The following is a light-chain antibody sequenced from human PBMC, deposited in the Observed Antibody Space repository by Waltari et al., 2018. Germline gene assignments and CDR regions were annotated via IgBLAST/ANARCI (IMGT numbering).Light chain of an antibody. CDR2: AAT. CDR3: QQFYNTPYS. J-gene: IGKJ2*03. V-gene: IGKV1-39*01. CDR1: QNIRNF. Sequence: DIQMTQSPSSLSASVGDRVTITCRASQNIRNFLNWYQQKPGKAPRLLIYAATTLQTGVPARFSGSGSETDFTLTISSLQAEDVAVYYCQQFYNTPYSFGQGTKLEV.